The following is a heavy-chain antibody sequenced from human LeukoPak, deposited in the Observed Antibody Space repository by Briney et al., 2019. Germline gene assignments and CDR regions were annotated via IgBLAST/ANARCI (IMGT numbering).Heavy chain of an antibody. J-gene: IGHJ5*02. CDR2: INHSGST. Sequence: SETLSLTCAVYGGSFSGYYWSWIRQPPGKGLKWIGEINHSGSTNYNPSLKSRVTISVDTSKNQLSLKLSSVTAADTAVYYCARHYGGNRGAYNWFDPWGQGTLVTVSS. CDR3: ARHYGGNRGAYNWFDP. V-gene: IGHV4-34*01. D-gene: IGHD4-23*01. CDR1: GGSFSGYY.